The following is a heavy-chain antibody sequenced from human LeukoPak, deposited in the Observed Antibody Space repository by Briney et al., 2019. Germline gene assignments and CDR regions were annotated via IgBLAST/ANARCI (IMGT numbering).Heavy chain of an antibody. Sequence: SETLSLTCTVAGGSISSCYWSWIRQPPGKGLEWIGYIYYSGSTNYNPSLQSRVTISVDTSKNQFSLKLSSVTAADTAVYYCARLVYGSGSYLYYLDYWGQGTLVTVSS. J-gene: IGHJ4*02. CDR3: ARLVYGSGSYLYYLDY. CDR2: IYYSGST. V-gene: IGHV4-59*08. D-gene: IGHD3-10*01. CDR1: GGSISSCY.